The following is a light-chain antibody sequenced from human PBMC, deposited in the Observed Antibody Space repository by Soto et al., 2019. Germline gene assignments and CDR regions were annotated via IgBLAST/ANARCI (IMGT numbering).Light chain of an antibody. CDR2: KAS. V-gene: IGKV1-5*03. CDR1: QTISSL. J-gene: IGKJ1*01. Sequence: DMKITLSPSTLSGSVGDRVTITCRASQTISSLLAWYQQKPGKAPKLLIYKASTLKSGVPSRFSGSGSGTDSPLTISSLQPDDFVTYYCQQYNSHSGAFGQGSKVDIK. CDR3: QQYNSHSGA.